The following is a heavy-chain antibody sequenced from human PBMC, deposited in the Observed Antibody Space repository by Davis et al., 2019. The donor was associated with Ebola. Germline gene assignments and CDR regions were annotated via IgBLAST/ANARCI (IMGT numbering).Heavy chain of an antibody. D-gene: IGHD3-3*01. Sequence: SETLSLTCTVSGGSISSYCWSWIRQPPGKGLEWIGYIYYSGSTNYNPSLKSRVTISVDTSKNQFSLKLSSVTAADTAVYYCARAHYDFWSGYYTVYYFDYWGQGTLVTVSS. CDR3: ARAHYDFWSGYYTVYYFDY. J-gene: IGHJ4*02. V-gene: IGHV4-59*01. CDR2: IYYSGST. CDR1: GGSISSYC.